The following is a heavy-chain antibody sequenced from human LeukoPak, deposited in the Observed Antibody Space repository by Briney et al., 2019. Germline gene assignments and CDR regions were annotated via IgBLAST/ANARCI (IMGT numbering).Heavy chain of an antibody. V-gene: IGHV4-59*11. J-gene: IGHJ3*02. CDR2: ISYIGST. CDR1: AGSFSSHY. CDR3: ARDLVTVTKGFDI. D-gene: IGHD4-17*01. Sequence: PSETLSLTCAVSAGSFSSHYWTWIRQPPGKGLEWIGYISYIGSTNYNPSLKSRVTISIDTSKNQFSLKLSSVTAADTAVYYCARDLVTVTKGFDIWGQGTMVSVSS.